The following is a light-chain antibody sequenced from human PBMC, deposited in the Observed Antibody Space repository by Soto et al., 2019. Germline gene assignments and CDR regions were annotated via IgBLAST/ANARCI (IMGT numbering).Light chain of an antibody. CDR3: QQYGSSRT. CDR2: GAS. V-gene: IGKV3-20*01. Sequence: EIVLTQSPGTLSLSPGERATLSCRASQSVSSSYLAWYQQKPGQAPRLLSYGASSRATGLPVRFSGSGSGTDFTLTISRLEPEDFAVYYCQQYGSSRTFGQGTKVEIK. CDR1: QSVSSSY. J-gene: IGKJ1*01.